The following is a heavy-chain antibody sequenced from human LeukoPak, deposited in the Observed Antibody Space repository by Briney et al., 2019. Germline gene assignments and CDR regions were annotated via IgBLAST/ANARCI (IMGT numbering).Heavy chain of an antibody. J-gene: IGHJ4*02. Sequence: SETLSLTCAVSGGSISSSNWWTWVRQPPGKGLEWIGEIYHSGSTNYNPSLKSRVTISVDTSNNHFSLKLTSVTVADTAVYYCARLRAAPGEAHFDYWGQGTLVTVSS. CDR3: ARLRAAPGEAHFDY. CDR2: IYHSGST. V-gene: IGHV4-4*02. CDR1: GGSISSSNW. D-gene: IGHD6-13*01.